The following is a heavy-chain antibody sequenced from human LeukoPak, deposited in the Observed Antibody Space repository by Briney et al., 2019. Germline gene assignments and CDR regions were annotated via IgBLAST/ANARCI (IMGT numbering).Heavy chain of an antibody. Sequence: HTGGSLRLSCAVSGFTFDDYAMHWVRQTPGKGLEWVPGISWNSGNIAYADFVGGRFTISRDNAKNSLSLQMNSLSDEDTAVYYCAKDAYRGATFFYYMDVWGKGTTVTVSS. V-gene: IGHV3-9*01. CDR3: AKDAYRGATFFYYMDV. D-gene: IGHD2/OR15-2a*01. J-gene: IGHJ6*03. CDR1: GFTFDDYA. CDR2: ISWNSGNI.